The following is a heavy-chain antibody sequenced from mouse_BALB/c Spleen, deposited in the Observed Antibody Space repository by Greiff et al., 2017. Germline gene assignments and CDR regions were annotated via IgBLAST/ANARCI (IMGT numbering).Heavy chain of an antibody. CDR1: GYTFTSYW. V-gene: IGHV1-7*01. J-gene: IGHJ2*01. Sequence: VKLVESGAELAKPGASVKMSCKASGYTFTSYWMHWVKQRPGQGLEWIGYINPSTGYTEYNQKFKDKATLTADKSSSTAYMQLSSLTSEDSAVYYCARAVVATDYFDYWGQGTTLTVSS. CDR3: ARAVVATDYFDY. CDR2: INPSTGYT. D-gene: IGHD1-1*01.